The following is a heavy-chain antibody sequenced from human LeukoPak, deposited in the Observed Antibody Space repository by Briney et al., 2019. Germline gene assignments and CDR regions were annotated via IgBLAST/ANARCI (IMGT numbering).Heavy chain of an antibody. V-gene: IGHV3-23*01. CDR3: AKESFISGSYYFDY. D-gene: IGHD1-26*01. CDR1: GFTFSSYA. Sequence: PGGSLRLSCAASGFTFSSYALSWVRQAPGKGLEWVSGISGSGGSTYYADSVKGRFTISRDNSKNTLYLQMNSLRAEDTAVYYCAKESFISGSYYFDYWGQGTLVTVSS. CDR2: ISGSGGST. J-gene: IGHJ4*02.